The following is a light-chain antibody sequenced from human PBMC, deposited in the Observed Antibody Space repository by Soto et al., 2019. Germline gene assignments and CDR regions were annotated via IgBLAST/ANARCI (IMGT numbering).Light chain of an antibody. CDR2: GAS. CDR1: QSVSTSY. V-gene: IGKV3-20*01. CDR3: QQYGSSPYT. Sequence: EIVLTQSPGTLSLSPGERATLSCRASQSVSTSYLAWYQQKPGQAPRLLIYGASSRATGIPDRFSGSGSGIDLTLTISRLEPEDFGVYYCQQYGSSPYTFGQGTMLEIK. J-gene: IGKJ2*01.